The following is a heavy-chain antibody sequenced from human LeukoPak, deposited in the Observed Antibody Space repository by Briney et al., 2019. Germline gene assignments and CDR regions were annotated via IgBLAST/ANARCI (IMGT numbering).Heavy chain of an antibody. V-gene: IGHV4-38-2*02. CDR1: GYSISSGYY. J-gene: IGHJ6*03. Sequence: SETLSLTCTVSGYSISSGYYWGWIRQPPGKGLEWIGSIYHSGSTYYNPSLKSRVTISVDTSKNQFSLKLSSVTAADTAVYYCARAADCSGGSYGGTGYYYYYMDVWRKGTTVTVSS. D-gene: IGHD2-15*01. CDR2: IYHSGST. CDR3: ARAADCSGGSYGGTGYYYYYMDV.